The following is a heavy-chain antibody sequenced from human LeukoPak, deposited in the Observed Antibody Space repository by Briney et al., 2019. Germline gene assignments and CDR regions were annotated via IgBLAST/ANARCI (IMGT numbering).Heavy chain of an antibody. D-gene: IGHD6-25*01. CDR3: ARDPKMNAAADM. CDR1: GGSISSYY. J-gene: IGHJ3*02. V-gene: IGHV4-4*07. CDR2: IYTSGST. Sequence: PSETLSLTCTVSGGSISSYYWSWIRQPAGKGLEWIGRIYTSGSTNYNPSLESRITMSVDTSKNQFSLKLSSVTAADTAVYYCARDPKMNAAADMWGQGTMVTASS.